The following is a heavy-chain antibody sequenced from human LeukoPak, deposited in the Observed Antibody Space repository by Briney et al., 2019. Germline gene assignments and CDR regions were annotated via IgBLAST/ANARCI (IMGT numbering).Heavy chain of an antibody. V-gene: IGHV1-3*02. CDR3: ARGSGYIINY. CDR1: GYTFTNYA. CDR2: SSGDNVHT. Sequence: GASVKVSCKTSGYTFTNYAIHWLRQAPGQSLQWLGWSSGDNVHTKYSQEFQGRVTITKDTSASTAYMELSSLKSEDKAVYHCARGSGYIINYWGQGTLVIVSS. J-gene: IGHJ4*02. D-gene: IGHD5-12*01.